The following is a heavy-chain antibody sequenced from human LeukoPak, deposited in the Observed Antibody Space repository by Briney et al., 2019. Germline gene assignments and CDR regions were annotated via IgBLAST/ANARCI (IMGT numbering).Heavy chain of an antibody. Sequence: PSETLSLTFAVSGDSVSGSNWWSWARQPPGKGLEWIGEIYHSGSTNYNPSLKSRVTISVDKSKNQFSLRLSSVTAADTAVYYCARNYDISGYYHFDYWGQGTLVTVSS. J-gene: IGHJ4*02. V-gene: IGHV4-4*02. CDR1: GDSVSGSNW. D-gene: IGHD3-22*01. CDR2: IYHSGST. CDR3: ARNYDISGYYHFDY.